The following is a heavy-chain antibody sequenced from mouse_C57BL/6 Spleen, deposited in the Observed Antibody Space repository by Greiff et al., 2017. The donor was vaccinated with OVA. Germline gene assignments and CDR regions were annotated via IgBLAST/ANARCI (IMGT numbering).Heavy chain of an antibody. J-gene: IGHJ2*01. CDR2: INPSTGGT. Sequence: VQLQQSGPELVKPGASVKISCKASGYSFTGYYMNWVKQSPEKSLEWIGEINPSTGGTTYNQKFKAKATLTVDKSSSTAYMQLKSLTSEDSAVYYCARGDSSGFHYFDYWGQGTTLTVSP. CDR1: GYSFTGYY. D-gene: IGHD3-2*02. V-gene: IGHV1-42*01. CDR3: ARGDSSGFHYFDY.